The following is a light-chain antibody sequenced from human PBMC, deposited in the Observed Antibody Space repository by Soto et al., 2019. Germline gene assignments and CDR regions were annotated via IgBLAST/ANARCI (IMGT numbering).Light chain of an antibody. V-gene: IGKV1-39*01. CDR3: QQSYSTPPWT. J-gene: IGKJ1*01. Sequence: DIQLTQSPSFLSASVGDRVTITCRASQGISSYLAWYQHKPGKAPKLLIYAASSLQSGVPSRFSGSGSGTDFTLTISSLQPEDFATYYCQQSYSTPPWTFGQGTKVDI. CDR2: AAS. CDR1: QGISSY.